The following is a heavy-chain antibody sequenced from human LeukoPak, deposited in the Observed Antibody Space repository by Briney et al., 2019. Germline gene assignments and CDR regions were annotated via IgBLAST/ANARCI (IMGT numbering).Heavy chain of an antibody. J-gene: IGHJ4*02. CDR1: GFTFSGYS. Sequence: PGGSLRLSCAASGFTFSGYSMNWVRQAPGKGLEWVSVIYSGDNTYYVDSVKGRFTISRDSSKNTLYLQMNSLRAEDTAVYYCARDYYDILTANRQTKSSYFDYWGQGTLVTVSS. CDR2: IYSGDNT. V-gene: IGHV3-66*01. CDR3: ARDYYDILTANRQTKSSYFDY. D-gene: IGHD3-9*01.